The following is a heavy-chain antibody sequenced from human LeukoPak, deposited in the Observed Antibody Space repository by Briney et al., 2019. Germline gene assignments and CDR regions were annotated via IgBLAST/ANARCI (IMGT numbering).Heavy chain of an antibody. D-gene: IGHD3-22*01. CDR3: ARPAMSNSYDSSGYFV. Sequence: SETLSLTCTVSGGSISSYYWSWIRQPPGKGLEWIGYIYYSGSTNYNPSLRSRVTISVDTSKNQFSLQLTSVTAADTAVYYCARPAMSNSYDSSGYFVWGQGTLVTVSS. CDR1: GGSISSYY. J-gene: IGHJ4*02. CDR2: IYYSGST. V-gene: IGHV4-59*08.